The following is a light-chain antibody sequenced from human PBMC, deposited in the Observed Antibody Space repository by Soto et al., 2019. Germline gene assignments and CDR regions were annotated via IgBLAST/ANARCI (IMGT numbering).Light chain of an antibody. J-gene: IGLJ3*02. CDR1: SNDVGDYDY. CDR2: EVT. V-gene: IGLV2-14*01. CDR3: ASYTTTTAVV. Sequence: QAVVTQPASVSGSPGQSIAISCAGTSNDVGDYDYVSWYQQYPGKAPKLIIYEVTNRPSGVPDRFSGSKSANTASLTISGLQAEDEGHYYCASYTTTTAVVFGGGTKVTVL.